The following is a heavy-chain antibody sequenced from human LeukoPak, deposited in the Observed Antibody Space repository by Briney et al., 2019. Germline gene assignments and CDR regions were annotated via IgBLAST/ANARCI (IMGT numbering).Heavy chain of an antibody. CDR1: GYTFTSYG. Sequence: ASVKVSCKASGYTFTSYGISWVRQAPGQGLEWMGWISAYNGNTNYAQKLQGRVTMTTDTSTSTAYMEARSLRSDDTAVNYCARGGIVATIRGGDYFDYWGQGTLVTVSS. D-gene: IGHD5-12*01. J-gene: IGHJ4*02. V-gene: IGHV1-18*01. CDR3: ARGGIVATIRGGDYFDY. CDR2: ISAYNGNT.